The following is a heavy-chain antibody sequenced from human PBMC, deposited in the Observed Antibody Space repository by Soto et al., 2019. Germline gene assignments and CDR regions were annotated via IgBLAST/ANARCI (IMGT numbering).Heavy chain of an antibody. CDR3: ARDSRYCTGVSCYAFDS. J-gene: IGHJ4*02. CDR2: IDVSSVST. Sequence: EVALVESGGGLVQPGGSLRLSCEASGFTLRYYNMNWVRQAPGKGLEWVSYIDVSSVSTSYADSVKGRFTISTDNAKNSLYLQMNSLRDEDTAVYYCARDSRYCTGVSCYAFDSWGQGTLVSVSS. D-gene: IGHD2-8*02. V-gene: IGHV3-48*02. CDR1: GFTLRYYN.